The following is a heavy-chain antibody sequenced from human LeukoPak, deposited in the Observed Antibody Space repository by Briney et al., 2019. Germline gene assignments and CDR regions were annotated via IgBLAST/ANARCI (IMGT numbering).Heavy chain of an antibody. J-gene: IGHJ4*02. V-gene: IGHV4-59*08. Sequence: SETLSLTCTVSGGSISSYYWVWIRQSPSQSPGKGLGWIATIYHSGSTYYNPSLKSRVTISIDTSKNQISLKLSSVTAADTAVYYCARQLYDSSGYLDYWGQGTLVTVSS. D-gene: IGHD3-22*01. CDR2: IYHSGST. CDR3: ARQLYDSSGYLDY. CDR1: GGSISSYY.